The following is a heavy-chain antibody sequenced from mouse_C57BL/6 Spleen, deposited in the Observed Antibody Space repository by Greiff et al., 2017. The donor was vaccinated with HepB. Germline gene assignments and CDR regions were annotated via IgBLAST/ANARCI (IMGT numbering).Heavy chain of an antibody. J-gene: IGHJ4*01. CDR2: IDPSDSET. Sequence: QVQLQQPGAELVRPGSSVKLSCKASGYTFTSYWMHWVKQRPIQGLEWIGKIDPSDSETHYNQKFKDKATLTVDKSSSTAYMQLSSLTSEDSAVYYCARRSNSDAMDYWGQGTSVTVAS. V-gene: IGHV1-52*01. CDR3: ARRSNSDAMDY. CDR1: GYTFTSYW. D-gene: IGHD2-12*01.